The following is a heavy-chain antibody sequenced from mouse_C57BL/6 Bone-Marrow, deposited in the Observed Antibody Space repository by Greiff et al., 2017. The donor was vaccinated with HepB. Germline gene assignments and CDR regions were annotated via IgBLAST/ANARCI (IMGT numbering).Heavy chain of an antibody. Sequence: EVKLQESGPVLVKPGASVKMSCKASGYTFTDYYMNWVKQSHGKSLEWIGVINPYNGGTSYNQKFKGKATLTVDKSSSTAYMELNSLTSEDSAVYYCARGDYYGSSYEDYWGQGTTLTVSS. V-gene: IGHV1-19*01. CDR1: GYTFTDYY. CDR2: INPYNGGT. CDR3: ARGDYYGSSYEDY. D-gene: IGHD1-1*01. J-gene: IGHJ2*01.